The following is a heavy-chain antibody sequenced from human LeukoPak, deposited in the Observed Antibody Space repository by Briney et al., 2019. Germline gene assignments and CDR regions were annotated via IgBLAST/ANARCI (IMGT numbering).Heavy chain of an antibody. CDR2: IYPGDSDT. D-gene: IGHD6-6*01. CDR1: GYSFTSYW. Sequence: GESLKISCKGSGYSFTSYWTGWVPQMPGKGLEWMGIIYPGDSDTRYSPSFQAQVTISADKSISPASLQGGSLKASDTAMYYCAKLIPAPPPPGGGYGGQEPLVTVSS. J-gene: IGHJ4*02. CDR3: AKLIPAPPPPGGGY. V-gene: IGHV5-51*01.